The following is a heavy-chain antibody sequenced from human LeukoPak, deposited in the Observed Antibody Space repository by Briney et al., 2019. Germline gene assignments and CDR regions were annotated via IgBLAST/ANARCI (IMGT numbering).Heavy chain of an antibody. V-gene: IGHV4-38-2*02. CDR3: ARESNYHGSGTGWFDP. J-gene: IGHJ5*02. CDR2: IYHSGST. Sequence: SETLSLTCTVSGYSISSGYYWGWIRQPPGKGLEWIGSIYHSGSTYYNPSLKSRVTISVDTSKNQFSLKLSSVTAADPAVYYCARESNYHGSGTGWFDPWGQGTLVTVSS. CDR1: GYSISSGYY. D-gene: IGHD3-10*01.